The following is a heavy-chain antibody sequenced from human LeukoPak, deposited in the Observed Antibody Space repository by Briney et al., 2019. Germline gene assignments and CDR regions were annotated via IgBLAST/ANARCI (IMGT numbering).Heavy chain of an antibody. CDR2: IYYSGST. D-gene: IGHD3-10*01. CDR3: ARSGPGTVYYYYGMDV. V-gene: IGHV4-59*01. CDR1: GGSISSSY. Sequence: SETLSLTCTVSGGSISSSYWSWIRQPPGKGLEWIGYIYYSGSTNYNPSLKSRVTISVDTSKNQFSLKLSSVTAADTAVYYCARSGPGTVYYYYGMDVWGQGTTVTVSS. J-gene: IGHJ6*02.